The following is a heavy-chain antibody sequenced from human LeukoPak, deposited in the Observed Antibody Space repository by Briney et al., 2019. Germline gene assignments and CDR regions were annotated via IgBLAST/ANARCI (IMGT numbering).Heavy chain of an antibody. D-gene: IGHD3-10*01. Sequence: SVKVSCKASGDTFSNYAINWVRQAPGQGLEWMGRLIPILGIANYAQKFQGRVTIIADESTSTAYMALSNLTSEDTAVYYCARDSSGTYYYGSGSYLDYWGQGTLVTVSS. CDR3: ARDSSGTYYYGSGSYLDY. CDR1: GDTFSNYA. V-gene: IGHV1-69*04. J-gene: IGHJ4*02. CDR2: LIPILGIA.